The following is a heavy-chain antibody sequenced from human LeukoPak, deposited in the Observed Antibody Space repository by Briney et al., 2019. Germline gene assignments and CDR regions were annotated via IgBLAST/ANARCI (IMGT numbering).Heavy chain of an antibody. D-gene: IGHD2-2*01. CDR3: ARLYLRDHCSSTSCYGLYFDY. J-gene: IGHJ4*02. V-gene: IGHV4-38-2*01. CDR2: IYHSGST. Sequence: PSETLSLTCADSGYSITSGYYWGWIRQPPGKGLEWIGSIYHSGSTHYNPSLKTRVTISVDTSKNQFSLKLSSVTAADTAVYYCARLYLRDHCSSTSCYGLYFDYWGQGTLVTVSS. CDR1: GYSITSGYY.